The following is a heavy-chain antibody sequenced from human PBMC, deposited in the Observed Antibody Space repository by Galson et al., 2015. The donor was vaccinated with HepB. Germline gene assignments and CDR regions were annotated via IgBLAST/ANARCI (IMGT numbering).Heavy chain of an antibody. J-gene: IGHJ6*02. CDR2: ISYDGSNK. D-gene: IGHD3-22*01. Sequence: SLRLSCAASGFTFSSYGMHWVRQAPGKGLEWVAVISYDGSNKYYADSVKGRFTISRDNSKNTLYLQMNSLRAEDTAVYHCARDKHSSGYYTGYYYYGMEVWGQGTTFTVSS. CDR3: ARDKHSSGYYTGYYYYGMEV. V-gene: IGHV3-30*03. CDR1: GFTFSSYG.